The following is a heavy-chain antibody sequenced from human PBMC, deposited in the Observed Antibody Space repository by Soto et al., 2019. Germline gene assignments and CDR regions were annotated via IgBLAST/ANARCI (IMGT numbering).Heavy chain of an antibody. V-gene: IGHV3-23*01. CDR3: AKRPKAGRPVDV. CDR2: INPSGDST. J-gene: IGHJ6*04. Sequence: EVQLSESGGGLVQPGGSLRLSCAASGFTFRSYSTSWVRQAPGKGLEWVSAINPSGDSTYYADSVKGRLTISRDNSKNTVYLQINSLRAEDTAIYYCAKRPKAGRPVDVWGKGTTVTVSS. CDR1: GFTFRSYS. D-gene: IGHD6-6*01.